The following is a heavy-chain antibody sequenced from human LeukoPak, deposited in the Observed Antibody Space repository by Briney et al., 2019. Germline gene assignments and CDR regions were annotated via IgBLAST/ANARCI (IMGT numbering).Heavy chain of an antibody. J-gene: IGHJ4*02. D-gene: IGHD6-13*01. V-gene: IGHV4-30-2*01. CDR3: ARWQSTAAAGNFDF. CDR1: GDSISSGGYY. Sequence: PSETLSLTCTVSGDSISSGGYYWSWIRQPPGKGLEWIGYIYHSGSTYYNPSLKSRVTLSLDRSKNQFSLNLSSVTAADTAVYYCARWQSTAAAGNFDFWGQGTLVTVSS. CDR2: IYHSGST.